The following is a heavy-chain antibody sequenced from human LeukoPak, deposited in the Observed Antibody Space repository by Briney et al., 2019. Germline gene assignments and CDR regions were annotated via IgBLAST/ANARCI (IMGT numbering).Heavy chain of an antibody. V-gene: IGHV3-30*02. J-gene: IGHJ6*03. CDR2: IRYDGSNK. D-gene: IGHD3-3*01. Sequence: GGSLRLSCAASGFTFSSYGMHGVRQARGRGVEGVAFIRYDGSNKYYADSVKARFTLSRDNSNTTLYLHMNSLSADDTAVYYCAKDRITLNYYYYYMDVWGKGTTVTVSS. CDR1: GFTFSSYG. CDR3: AKDRITLNYYYYYMDV.